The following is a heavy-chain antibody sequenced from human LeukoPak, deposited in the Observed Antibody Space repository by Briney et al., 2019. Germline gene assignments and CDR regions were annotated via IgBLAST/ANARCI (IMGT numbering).Heavy chain of an antibody. CDR3: ARGCTSCFWFDP. CDR2: IIPIFGTA. CDR1: GGTFSSYA. Sequence: ASVKVSCKASGGTFSSYAISWVRQAPGQGLEWMGRIIPIFGTANYAQKFQGRVTITTDESTSTAYMELSSPRSEDTAVYYCARGCTSCFWFDPWGQGTLVTVSS. V-gene: IGHV1-69*05. D-gene: IGHD2-2*01. J-gene: IGHJ5*02.